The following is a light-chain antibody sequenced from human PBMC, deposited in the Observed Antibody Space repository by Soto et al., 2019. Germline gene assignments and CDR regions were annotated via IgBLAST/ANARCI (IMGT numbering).Light chain of an antibody. Sequence: DIQMTQSPSTLSASVGDRVTITCRASQRISDLLDWYQQKPGKAPKLLIYEASSLHSGVPSRFSGSGSGTEYTLTISSLQPDHFATYYCQQYNGYWTFGQGTKVEIK. CDR1: QRISDL. CDR2: EAS. J-gene: IGKJ1*01. V-gene: IGKV1-5*03. CDR3: QQYNGYWT.